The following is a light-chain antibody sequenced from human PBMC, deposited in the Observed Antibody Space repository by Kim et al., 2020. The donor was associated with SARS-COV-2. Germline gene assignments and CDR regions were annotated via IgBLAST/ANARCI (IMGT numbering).Light chain of an antibody. Sequence: GQKVTISCSGSRSNIGNNYVSWYQQLPGTAPKLLIYDNNKRPSVIPDRFSGSKSGTSATLGITGLQTGDEADYYCGTWDSSLSAVVFGGGTQLTVL. CDR3: GTWDSSLSAVV. CDR2: DNN. CDR1: RSNIGNNY. J-gene: IGLJ2*01. V-gene: IGLV1-51*01.